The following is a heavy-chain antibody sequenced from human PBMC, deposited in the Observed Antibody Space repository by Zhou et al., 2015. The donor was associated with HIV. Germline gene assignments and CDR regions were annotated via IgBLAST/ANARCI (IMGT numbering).Heavy chain of an antibody. J-gene: IGHJ3*01. CDR3: TTGATGGVTMIVVPRGAFDV. CDR1: KFIFRNYW. V-gene: IGHV3-74*02. D-gene: IGHD3-22*01. Sequence: EVQLVESGGGLVQPGGSLRLSCAASKFIFRNYWMHWVRQAPGKGLVWVAHINQFGGDTAYAESVKGRFTISRDNTNNTLYLQMDSLKTEDTAVYYCTTGATGGVTMIVVPRGAFDVWGQGTLVTVSS. CDR2: INQFGGDT.